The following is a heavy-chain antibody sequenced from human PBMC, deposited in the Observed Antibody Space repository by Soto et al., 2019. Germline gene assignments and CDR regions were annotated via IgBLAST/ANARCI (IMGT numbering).Heavy chain of an antibody. V-gene: IGHV3-49*03. CDR2: IRSKAYGGTT. CDR3: TRGGIGPTQYYDFGSGYPHDVFDI. CDR1: GFTFGDYA. D-gene: IGHD3-3*01. J-gene: IGHJ3*02. Sequence: PGGSLRLSCTASGFTFGDYAMSWFRQAPGKGLGWVGFIRSKAYGGTTEYAASVKGRFTISRDDSKSIAYLQMNSLKTEDTAVYYCTRGGIGPTQYYDFGSGYPHDVFDICGQGTMVTVSS.